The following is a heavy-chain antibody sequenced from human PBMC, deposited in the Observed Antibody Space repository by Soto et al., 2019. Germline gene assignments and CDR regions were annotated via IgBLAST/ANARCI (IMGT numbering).Heavy chain of an antibody. CDR2: IWYDGSEK. V-gene: IGHV3-33*01. J-gene: IGHJ5*02. CDR1: GGTFRNYG. D-gene: IGHD2-2*01. CDR3: ARDLGWPAARLDP. Sequence: QVQLVESGGGVVQPGKSLRLSCAVSGGTFRNYGMHWVRLAPGKGMEWVAIIWYDGSEKYYADSVRGRFTVSRDNSKNMLYLQMNSLRGEDTAVYYCARDLGWPAARLDPGGQGTLVTVSS.